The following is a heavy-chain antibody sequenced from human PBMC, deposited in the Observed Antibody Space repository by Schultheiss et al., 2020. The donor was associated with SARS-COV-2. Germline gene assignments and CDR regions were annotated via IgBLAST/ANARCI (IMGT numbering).Heavy chain of an antibody. CDR1: GGSISSYY. CDR2: IYYSGST. D-gene: IGHD3-10*01. CDR3: ARGGTYYYGSGPREYYFDY. Sequence: SETLSLTCTVSGGSISSYYWSWIRQPAGKGLEWIGYIYYSGSTNYNPSLKSRVTISVDTSKTQFSLKLSSVTAADTAVYYCARGGTYYYGSGPREYYFDYWGQGTLVTVSS. V-gene: IGHV4-59*01. J-gene: IGHJ4*02.